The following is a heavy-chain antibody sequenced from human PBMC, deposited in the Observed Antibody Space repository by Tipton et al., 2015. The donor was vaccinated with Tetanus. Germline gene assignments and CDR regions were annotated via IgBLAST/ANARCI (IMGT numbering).Heavy chain of an antibody. CDR2: ISAYNGNT. J-gene: IGHJ4*02. CDR3: AGDYVGEGYCRGGSCSPFYY. V-gene: IGHV1-18*04. Sequence: QLVQSGAEVKKPGASVKVSCKASGYTFTSYGISWVRQAPGQGLEWMGWISAYNGNTNYAQKLQGRVTMTTDTSTSTAYMELRSLGSDDTAVYYCAGDYVGEGYCRGGSCSPFYYWGQGTLVTVSS. CDR1: GYTFTSYG. D-gene: IGHD2-15*01.